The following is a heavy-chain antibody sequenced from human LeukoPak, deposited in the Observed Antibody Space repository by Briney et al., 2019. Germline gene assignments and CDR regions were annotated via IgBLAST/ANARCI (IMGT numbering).Heavy chain of an antibody. Sequence: GGSLRLSCAASGFTFSSYGMHWIRQAPGKGLEWVAFIRYDGSNEFYADSVKGRFTISRDNSKNTLYLQMNSLRAEDTAVYYCAKDLYGSGSYQIRLFDYWGQGTLVTVSS. CDR3: AKDLYGSGSYQIRLFDY. CDR1: GFTFSSYG. CDR2: IRYDGSNE. V-gene: IGHV3-30*02. J-gene: IGHJ4*02. D-gene: IGHD3-10*01.